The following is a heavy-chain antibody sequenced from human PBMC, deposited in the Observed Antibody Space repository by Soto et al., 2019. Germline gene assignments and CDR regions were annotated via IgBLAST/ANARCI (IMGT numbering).Heavy chain of an antibody. V-gene: IGHV4-39*01. CDR3: ARLEGLATISYYFDF. J-gene: IGHJ4*02. D-gene: IGHD3-9*01. CDR2: IYYRGNA. CDR1: DDSTTSDKYY. Sequence: QLQLQESGPGLVKPSETLSLTCSVSDDSTTSDKYYWGWIRQPPGKGLEWIGSIYYRGNAYYNPSLQTRVTISLDKSKSQFSLKLNSVTAADSAVYFCARLEGLATISYYFDFWGPGALVTVSS.